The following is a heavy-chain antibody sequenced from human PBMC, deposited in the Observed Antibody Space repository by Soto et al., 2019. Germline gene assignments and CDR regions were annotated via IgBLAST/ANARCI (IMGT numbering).Heavy chain of an antibody. D-gene: IGHD5-12*01. CDR3: AREGNLGRWLQPLDF. J-gene: IGHJ4*02. V-gene: IGHV4-59*01. CDR1: GDSISASS. Sequence: SETLSLTCTVYGDSISASSWSWVRQPPGKGLEWIGNIHYNGNTKYNPSLKSRVTMSVDTSKNQFSLKLISVTAADTAKYFCAREGNLGRWLQPLDFWGQGTLVTVS. CDR2: IHYNGNT.